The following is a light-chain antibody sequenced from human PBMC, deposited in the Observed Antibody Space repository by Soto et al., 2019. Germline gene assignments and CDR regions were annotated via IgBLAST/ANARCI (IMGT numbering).Light chain of an antibody. CDR2: DAS. V-gene: IGKV3-11*01. J-gene: IGKJ1*01. CDR3: QQGTDWSPGT. CDR1: QSVSTF. Sequence: EIVLTQSPATLSLSPGERATLSCRASQSVSTFLAWYQHKPGQAPRLLIYDASNMATGIPDRFRGSGSGTDFTLPISSLEPEDFSLYYCQQGTDWSPGTFGQGTKVEIK.